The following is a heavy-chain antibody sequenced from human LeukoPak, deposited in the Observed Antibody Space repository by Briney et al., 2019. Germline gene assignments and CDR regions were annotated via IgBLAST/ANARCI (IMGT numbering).Heavy chain of an antibody. D-gene: IGHD2-2*01. V-gene: IGHV1-8*03. J-gene: IGHJ6*03. CDR1: GYTFTGYY. CDR2: INPNSGNT. Sequence: GASVKVSCKASGYTFTGYYMHWVRQAPGQGLEWMGWINPNSGNTGYAQKFQGRVIITRNTSISTAYMELSSLRSEDTAVYYCARAGLVVPAASLYYMDVWGKGTTVTVSS. CDR3: ARAGLVVPAASLYYMDV.